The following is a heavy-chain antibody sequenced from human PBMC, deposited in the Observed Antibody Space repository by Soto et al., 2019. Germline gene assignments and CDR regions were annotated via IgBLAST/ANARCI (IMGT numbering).Heavy chain of an antibody. D-gene: IGHD3-16*01. V-gene: IGHV3-30*18. CDR1: GFTFSSYG. CDR3: GKDHFPPVFGGGPPQVYYGRDV. J-gene: IGHJ6*02. Sequence: GGSLRLSCAASGFTFSSYGMHWVRQAPGKGLEWVAVISYDGSNKYYADSVKGRFTISRDNSKNTLYLQMNSLRAEDTAGYYCGKDHFPPVFGGGPPQVYYGRDVWGQGTRVTVS. CDR2: ISYDGSNK.